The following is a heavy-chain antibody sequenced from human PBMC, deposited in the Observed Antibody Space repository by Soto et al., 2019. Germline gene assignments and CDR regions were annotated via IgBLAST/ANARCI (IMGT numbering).Heavy chain of an antibody. CDR3: VKDIGASGAYWYFDL. CDR1: GFTFDDFA. J-gene: IGHJ2*01. Sequence: EMQLVEPGGGLVQPGRSLRLSCAASGFTFDDFAMHWARQAPGKGLEWVSGINWNSGDIDYADPVRGRFTISRDNAKNGLYLKMNSLRAEDAALYYCVKDIGASGAYWYFDLWGRGTLVTVSS. V-gene: IGHV3-9*01. D-gene: IGHD2-8*02. CDR2: INWNSGDI.